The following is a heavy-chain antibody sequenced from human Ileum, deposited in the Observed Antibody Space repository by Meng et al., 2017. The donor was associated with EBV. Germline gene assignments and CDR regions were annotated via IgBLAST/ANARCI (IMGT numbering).Heavy chain of an antibody. D-gene: IGHD3-10*01. CDR1: GCSIYRSNYY. CDR2: VYYSGSA. J-gene: IGHJ4*02. Sequence: HRPHPDPGPGLSNPPATLSLTCPVSGCSIYRSNYYWGWICQPPGKGLEWIASVYYSGSAYYNPSLESRVTISVDTSKNQFSLEMTSMTAADTAVYYCARSIAGSDESRCWGFWGQGSLVTVSS. CDR3: ARSIAGSDESRCWGF. V-gene: IGHV4-39*01.